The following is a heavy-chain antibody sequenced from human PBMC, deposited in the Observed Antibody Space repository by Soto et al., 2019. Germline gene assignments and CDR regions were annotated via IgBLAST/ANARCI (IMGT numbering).Heavy chain of an antibody. Sequence: PGESLKISCKGSGYSFTSYCIAWVRQMPWQGLEWMGVIYPGDSSSRYSPSFQGQVTFSADKSISTAYLHWSSLKASDTALYYCAPCHYYGSGLEAFDIWGQGTMVTVSS. CDR3: APCHYYGSGLEAFDI. CDR2: IYPGDSSS. CDR1: GYSFTSYC. D-gene: IGHD3-10*01. V-gene: IGHV5-51*01. J-gene: IGHJ3*02.